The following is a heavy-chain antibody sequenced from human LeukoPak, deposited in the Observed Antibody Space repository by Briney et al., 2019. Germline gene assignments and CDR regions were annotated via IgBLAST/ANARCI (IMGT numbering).Heavy chain of an antibody. CDR2: ISAYNGNT. V-gene: IGHV1-18*01. CDR3: ARDPSFTAAHGEGAFDI. D-gene: IGHD2-2*01. J-gene: IGHJ3*02. Sequence: ASVKVSCKASGYTFTSYGISWVRQAPGQGLEWMRWISAYNGNTNYAQKLQGRVTMTTDTSTSTAYMELRSLRSDDTAVYYCARDPSFTAAHGEGAFDIWGQGTMVTVSS. CDR1: GYTFTSYG.